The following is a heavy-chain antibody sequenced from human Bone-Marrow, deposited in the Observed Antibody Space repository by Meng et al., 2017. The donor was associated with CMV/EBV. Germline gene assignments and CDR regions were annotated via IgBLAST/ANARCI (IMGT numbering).Heavy chain of an antibody. CDR2: IGTAGHT. D-gene: IGHD2-2*02. CDR3: ARAAGYCTGTSCYTYDAFDI. J-gene: IGHJ3*02. CDR1: GFALSDYD. Sequence: GESPKISCAASGFALSDYDMHWVRQAPGRGLEWVSGIGTAGHTYYPGSVKGRFTISRENAKNSFYLQMNSLRAGDTALYFCARAAGYCTGTSCYTYDAFDIWGQGPMVTVSS. V-gene: IGHV3-13*01.